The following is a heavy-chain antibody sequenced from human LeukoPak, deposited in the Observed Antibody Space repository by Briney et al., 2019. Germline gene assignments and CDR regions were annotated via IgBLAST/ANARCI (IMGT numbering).Heavy chain of an antibody. CDR2: IKSKTDGGTT. J-gene: IGHJ4*02. CDR1: GFTFSNAW. V-gene: IGHV3-15*01. D-gene: IGHD3-22*01. CDR3: TTDNPMIVNLFDY. Sequence: GGSLRLSCAASGFTFSNAWMSWVRQAPGKGLEWVGRIKSKTDGGTTDYAAPVKGRFTISRDDLKNTLYLQMNSLKTEDTAVYYCTTDNPMIVNLFDYWGQGTLVTVSS.